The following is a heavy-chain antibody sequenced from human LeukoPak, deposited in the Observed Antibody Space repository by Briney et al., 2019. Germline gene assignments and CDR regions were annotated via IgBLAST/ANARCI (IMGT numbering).Heavy chain of an antibody. D-gene: IGHD6-13*01. Sequence: ASVKVSCKASGYIFTSYYMHWVRQAPGQGLEWMGIINPSGGSTSYAQKFQGRVTMTRDMSTSTVYMELSSLRSEDTAVYYCARDSKAAAGSIYWGQGTLVTVSS. CDR3: ARDSKAAAGSIY. V-gene: IGHV1-46*01. CDR2: INPSGGST. CDR1: GYIFTSYY. J-gene: IGHJ4*02.